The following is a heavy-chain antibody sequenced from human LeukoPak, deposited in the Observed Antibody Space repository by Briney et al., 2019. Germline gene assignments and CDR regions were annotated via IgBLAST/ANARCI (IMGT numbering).Heavy chain of an antibody. CDR3: AMDSAWLPLKFDY. CDR1: GFVFSTNY. J-gene: IGHJ4*02. D-gene: IGHD5-24*01. V-gene: IGHV3-66*01. Sequence: GGSLRLSCAASGFVFSTNYMSWVRQAPGKGLEWVSVLYSGGSTYYADSVMGRFTISRDNTNNTLDLQMNNLRAEDPAVLYCAMDSAWLPLKFDYWGPGTLVAVST. CDR2: LYSGGST.